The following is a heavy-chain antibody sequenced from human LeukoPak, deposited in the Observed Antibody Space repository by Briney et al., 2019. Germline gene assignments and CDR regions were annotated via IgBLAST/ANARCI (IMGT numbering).Heavy chain of an antibody. CDR1: GFTFSSYC. V-gene: IGHV3-30*18. D-gene: IGHD2-2*01. CDR2: ISYDGSNK. Sequence: PGGSLRLSCAASGFTFSSYCMHWVRQAPGKGLEWVAVISYDGSNKYYADSVKGRFTISRDNSKNTLYLQMNSLRAEDTAVYYCAKDALYCSSTSCHADYFDYWGQGALVTVSS. J-gene: IGHJ4*02. CDR3: AKDALYCSSTSCHADYFDY.